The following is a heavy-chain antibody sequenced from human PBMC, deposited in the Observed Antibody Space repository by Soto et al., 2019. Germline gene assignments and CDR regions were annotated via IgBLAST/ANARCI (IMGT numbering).Heavy chain of an antibody. CDR2: ISAYNGNT. CDR3: ARAVLLWFGESRLSVTPEYYFDY. CDR1: GYTFTSYG. D-gene: IGHD3-10*01. Sequence: ASVKVSCKASGYTFTSYGISWVRQAPGQGLEWMGWISAYNGNTNYAQKLQGRVTMTTDTSTSTAYMELRSLRSDDTAVYYCARAVLLWFGESRLSVTPEYYFDYWGQGTLVTVSS. J-gene: IGHJ4*02. V-gene: IGHV1-18*01.